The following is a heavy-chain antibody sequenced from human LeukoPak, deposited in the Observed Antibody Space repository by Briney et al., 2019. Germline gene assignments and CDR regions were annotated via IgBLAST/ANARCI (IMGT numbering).Heavy chain of an antibody. V-gene: IGHV3-74*01. J-gene: IGHJ4*02. CDR2: INSDGSST. CDR1: GFTFSSYW. D-gene: IGHD6-13*01. Sequence: PGGSLRLSCAASGFTFSSYWMHWVRQAPGKGLVWVSRINSDGSSTSYADSVKGRFTISRDNAKNTLHLQMNSLRAEDTAVYYCARGKYSSSWYPHRFDYWGQGTLVTVSS. CDR3: ARGKYSSSWYPHRFDY.